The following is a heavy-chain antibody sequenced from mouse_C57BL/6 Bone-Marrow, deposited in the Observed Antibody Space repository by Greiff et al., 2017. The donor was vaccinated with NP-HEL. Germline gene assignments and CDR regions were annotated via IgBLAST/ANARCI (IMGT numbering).Heavy chain of an antibody. V-gene: IGHV1-55*01. Sequence: QVQLQQPGAELVKPGASVKMSCKASGYTFTSYWITWVKQRPGQGLEWIGDIYPGSGSTNYNEKFKSKATLTVDTSSSTAYMQLSSLTSEDSAVYYCASEGDSNLRGDYFEYWGKGTTLTVAS. J-gene: IGHJ2*01. CDR1: GYTFTSYW. CDR3: ASEGDSNLRGDYFEY. CDR2: IYPGSGST. D-gene: IGHD2-5*01.